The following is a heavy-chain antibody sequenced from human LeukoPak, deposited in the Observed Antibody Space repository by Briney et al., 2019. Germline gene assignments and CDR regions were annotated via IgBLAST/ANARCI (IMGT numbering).Heavy chain of an antibody. Sequence: SVKVSCTASGFTFTSSAVQWVRQARGQRLEWIGWIVVGSGNTNYAQKFQERVTITRDMSTSTAYMELSSLRSEDTAVYYCAAGKLFDWFDPWGQGTLVTVSS. D-gene: IGHD3-16*01. J-gene: IGHJ5*02. CDR1: GFTFTSSA. CDR3: AAGKLFDWFDP. CDR2: IVVGSGNT. V-gene: IGHV1-58*01.